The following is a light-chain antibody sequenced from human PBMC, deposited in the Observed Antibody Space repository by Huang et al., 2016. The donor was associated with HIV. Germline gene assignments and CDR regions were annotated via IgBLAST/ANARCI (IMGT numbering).Light chain of an antibody. J-gene: IGKJ1*01. V-gene: IGKV3-15*01. CDR2: GAS. Sequence: EIVMTQSPGTLTVSPGERATLSCRASQSVSSNLAWYQQKPGQTPRLLIDGASTRATGIPARVSGSGSGTEFTLTISSLQSEDFGVYYCHQYTKWPSWTFGQGTKVEIK. CDR1: QSVSSN. CDR3: HQYTKWPSWT.